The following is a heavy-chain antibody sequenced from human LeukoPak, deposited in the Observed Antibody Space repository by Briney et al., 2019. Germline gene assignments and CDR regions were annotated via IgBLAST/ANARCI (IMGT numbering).Heavy chain of an antibody. D-gene: IGHD4-17*01. Sequence: GGSLRLSCAASGLTGSHNYVSWVPQAPGKGLEWVSAIHTSGDTCYADSVKGRFTISRDTSKNTLYLQINSLRVEDTAVYYCIVFGDSNHWGQGTLVTVSS. CDR3: IVFGDSNH. CDR1: GLTGSHNY. CDR2: IHTSGDT. J-gene: IGHJ5*02. V-gene: IGHV3-53*01.